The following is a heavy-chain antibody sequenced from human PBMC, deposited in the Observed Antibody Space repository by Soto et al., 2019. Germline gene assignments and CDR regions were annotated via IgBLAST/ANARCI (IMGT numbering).Heavy chain of an antibody. V-gene: IGHV3-74*01. J-gene: IGHJ4*02. CDR1: RFTLGGYW. CDR3: VRPRYDGSGTPFDY. CDR2: ISPDGSST. Sequence: GGSLRLSCEASRFTLGGYWMHWVRQVPGKGLVWVSRISPDGSSTTHADSVKGRFTISRDNAKNTLYLQMNSLRPEDTAVYYCVRPRYDGSGTPFDYWGQGALVTVSS. D-gene: IGHD3-22*01.